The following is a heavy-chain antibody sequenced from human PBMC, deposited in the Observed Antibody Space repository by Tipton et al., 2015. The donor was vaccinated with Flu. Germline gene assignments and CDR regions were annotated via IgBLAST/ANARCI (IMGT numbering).Heavy chain of an antibody. CDR1: GGSISDSDYY. Sequence: TLSLTCTVSGGSISDSDYYWSWIRQPPGKRLEWIGSIFYSGNTYYNPSLMSRVIISVDTSNNQYSLRLTSVTAADTAVYYCAREPSSTLTATRFDPWVQGTLVIVSS. CDR2: IFYSGNT. V-gene: IGHV4-39*07. D-gene: IGHD2-21*02. J-gene: IGHJ5*02. CDR3: AREPSSTLTATRFDP.